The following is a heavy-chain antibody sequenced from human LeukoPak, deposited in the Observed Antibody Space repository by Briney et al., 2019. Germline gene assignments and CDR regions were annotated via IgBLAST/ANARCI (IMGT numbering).Heavy chain of an antibody. J-gene: IGHJ4*02. CDR1: GFTFGTHA. CDR3: VGTFTVFGVVSTIE. Sequence: GSLRLSCVASGFTFGTHAMSWVRQVPGKGLEWVSGISRGSITYYSDSVKGRFTISRDNSRATLFLQMNSLRAEDTAAYYCVGTFTVFGVVSTIEWGQGTLVTVSS. V-gene: IGHV3-23*01. D-gene: IGHD3-3*01. CDR2: ISRGSIT.